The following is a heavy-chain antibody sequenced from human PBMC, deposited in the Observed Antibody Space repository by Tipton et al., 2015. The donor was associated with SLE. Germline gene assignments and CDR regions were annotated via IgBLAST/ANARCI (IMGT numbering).Heavy chain of an antibody. D-gene: IGHD6-13*01. J-gene: IGHJ4*02. CDR3: AGEGRQQQLVRAHFDY. V-gene: IGHV4-39*07. CDR2: VHYSGTT. Sequence: TLSLTCAVSGGSISSSGYYWGWFRQPPGKGLEWIGSVHYSGTTYYNPSLESRFTSSVDTSKNQFSLNLNSVTAADTAVYYCAGEGRQQQLVRAHFDYWGKGTLVTVSS. CDR1: GGSISSSGYY.